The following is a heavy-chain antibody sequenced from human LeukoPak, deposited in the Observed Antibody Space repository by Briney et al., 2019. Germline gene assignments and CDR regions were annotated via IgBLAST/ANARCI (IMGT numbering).Heavy chain of an antibody. V-gene: IGHV3-21*01. J-gene: IGHJ4*02. CDR2: ISGSSIYI. Sequence: GGSLRLSCVASGFTFRSYWMSWVRQTPGKGLEWVSSISGSSIYIYYANSVRGRLTISRDNAKNSLFLQMNSLRAEDTAVYYCARDPGRCSSTSCYPDYWGQGTLVTVSS. CDR3: ARDPGRCSSTSCYPDY. D-gene: IGHD2-2*01. CDR1: GFTFRSYW.